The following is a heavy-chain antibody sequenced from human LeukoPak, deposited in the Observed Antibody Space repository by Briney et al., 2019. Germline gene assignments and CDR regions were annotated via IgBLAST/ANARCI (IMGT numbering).Heavy chain of an antibody. V-gene: IGHV1-69*04. CDR2: IIPILDIT. CDR3: ARDGVVVVSPTIYYYYYGMDV. D-gene: IGHD2-15*01. CDR1: GGTFSSYT. J-gene: IGHJ6*02. Sequence: GASVKVSCKASGGTFSSYTISWVRQAPGQGLEWMGRIIPILDITNYAQKFQGRVTITADKSTGTAYMELSSLRSEDTAVYYCARDGVVVVSPTIYYYYYGMDVWGQGTTVTVSS.